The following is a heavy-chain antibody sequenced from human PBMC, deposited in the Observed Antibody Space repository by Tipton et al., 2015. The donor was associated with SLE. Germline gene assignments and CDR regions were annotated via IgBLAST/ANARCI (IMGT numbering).Heavy chain of an antibody. D-gene: IGHD1-26*01. CDR3: ARGSGGHSGSYFGAFDI. CDR2: IYPGDSDT. Sequence: QLVQSGAEVKKPGESLKISCKGSGYSFTSYWIGWVRQMPGKGLEWMGIIYPGDSDTRYSPSFQGQVTISVDTSKNQFSLKLSSVTAADTAVNYCARGSGGHSGSYFGAFDIWGQGTMVTVSS. J-gene: IGHJ3*02. V-gene: IGHV5-51*03. CDR1: GYSFTSYW.